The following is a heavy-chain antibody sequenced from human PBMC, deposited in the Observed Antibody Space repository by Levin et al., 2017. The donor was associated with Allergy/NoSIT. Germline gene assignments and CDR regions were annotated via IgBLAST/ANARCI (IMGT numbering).Heavy chain of an antibody. D-gene: IGHD4-17*01. CDR2: IYYSGST. V-gene: IGHV4-39*01. CDR1: GGSISSSSYY. Sequence: SETLSLTCTVSGGSISSSSYYWGWIRQPPGTGLEWIGSIYYSGSTYYNPSLKSRVTISVDTSKNQFSLKLSSVTAADTAVYYCARRQGAVTKGLELDYWGQGTLVTVSA. J-gene: IGHJ4*02. CDR3: ARRQGAVTKGLELDY.